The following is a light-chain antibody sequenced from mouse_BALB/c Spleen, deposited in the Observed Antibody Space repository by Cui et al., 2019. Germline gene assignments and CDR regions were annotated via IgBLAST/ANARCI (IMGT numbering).Light chain of an antibody. J-gene: IGKJ2*01. CDR1: SSVSY. CDR2: LTS. Sequence: QIVLTQSPALMSASPGEKVTMTCSASSSVSYMYWYQQKPRTSPKPWIYLTSNLASGVPARFSGSGSGTSYSLTISSMEAEDAATYYCQQGSSNPPTFGGGTKLEIK. CDR3: QQGSSNPPT. V-gene: IGKV4-68*01.